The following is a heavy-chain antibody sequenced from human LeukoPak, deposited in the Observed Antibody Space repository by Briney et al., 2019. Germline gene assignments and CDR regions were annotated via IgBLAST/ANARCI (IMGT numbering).Heavy chain of an antibody. V-gene: IGHV3-7*01. CDR1: GFTFSSYW. CDR3: ARDLDYGDYAESY. CDR2: IKQDGSEK. J-gene: IGHJ4*02. Sequence: GGSLRLSCAASGFTFSSYWMSWVRQAPGKGLEWVANIKQDGSEKYYVDSVKGRFTISRDNAKNSLYLQMNSLRAEATAVYYCARDLDYGDYAESYWGQGTLVTVSS. D-gene: IGHD4-17*01.